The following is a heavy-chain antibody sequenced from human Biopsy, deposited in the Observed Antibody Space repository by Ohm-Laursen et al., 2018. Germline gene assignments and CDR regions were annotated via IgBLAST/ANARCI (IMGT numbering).Heavy chain of an antibody. Sequence: TLSLTCTVSGDSLTSGPENWSWIRQSPGQGLEYIGFIYSGGSTNYNPSLRSRVTISVDRSKNQFSLELSSVTAADTAVYYCARGRRTSGWPYFDNWGQGALVIVSP. V-gene: IGHV4-61*01. D-gene: IGHD6-19*01. CDR3: ARGRRTSGWPYFDN. CDR1: GDSLTSGPEN. CDR2: IYSGGST. J-gene: IGHJ4*02.